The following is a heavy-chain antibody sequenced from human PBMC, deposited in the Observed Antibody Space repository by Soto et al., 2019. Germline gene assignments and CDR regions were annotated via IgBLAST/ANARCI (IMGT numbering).Heavy chain of an antibody. Sequence: QVQLVESGGGVVQPGRSLRLSCAASGFTFSSDGMHWVRQAPGKGLEWVAVILYDGSKKYYADSVKGRFTITREKPKNTMYLQMRSLRGEDTALYYCVKDGSSGWPYFGDMDVWGRGTTVTASS. V-gene: IGHV3-30*18. CDR3: VKDGSSGWPYFGDMDV. CDR1: GFTFSSDG. J-gene: IGHJ6*02. CDR2: ILYDGSKK. D-gene: IGHD6-19*01.